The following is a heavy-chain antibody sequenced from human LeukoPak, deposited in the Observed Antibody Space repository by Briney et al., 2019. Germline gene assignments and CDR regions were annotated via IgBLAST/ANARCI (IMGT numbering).Heavy chain of an antibody. V-gene: IGHV3-48*01. Sequence: GTSLRLSCAASGSTFSSYAIHWVRQAPGKGLEWVSTISGGGDTTYYADSVKGRFTISRDNAKNSLYLQMNSLRAEDTAVYYCARGGRGYYFDYWGQGTLVTVSS. CDR2: ISGGGDTT. J-gene: IGHJ4*02. CDR1: GSTFSSYA. CDR3: ARGGRGYYFDY. D-gene: IGHD3-10*01.